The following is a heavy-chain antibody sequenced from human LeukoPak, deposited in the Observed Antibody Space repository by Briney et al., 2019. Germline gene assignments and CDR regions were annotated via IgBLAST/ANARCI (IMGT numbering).Heavy chain of an antibody. CDR1: RFTFSSYS. CDR2: ISSSSSYI. V-gene: IGHV3-21*01. D-gene: IGHD2-2*01. J-gene: IGHJ3*02. Sequence: GGSLRLSCAASRFTFSSYSMNWVRQAPGKGLEWVSSISSSSSYIYYADSVKGRFTISRDNAKNSLYLQMNSLRAEDTAVYYCAREVEGAFDIWGQGTMVTVSS. CDR3: AREVEGAFDI.